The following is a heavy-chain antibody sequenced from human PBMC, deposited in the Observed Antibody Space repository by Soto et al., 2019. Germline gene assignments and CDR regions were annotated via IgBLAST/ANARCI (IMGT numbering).Heavy chain of an antibody. V-gene: IGHV3-30*18. J-gene: IGHJ6*02. CDR3: AKDRGLAESGTWSHYYYGMDV. D-gene: IGHD1-26*01. CDR2: ISSDGSSY. CDR1: GFTLTNNG. Sequence: QVQLLESGGGVVQPGRSLRLSCVASGFTLTNNGMHWVRQAPGQGLEWVAVISSDGSSYYYGDSVRGRFTISRDTSKNTLVLEMNSLTTADTAVYYCAKDRGLAESGTWSHYYYGMDVWCQGTSGTVS.